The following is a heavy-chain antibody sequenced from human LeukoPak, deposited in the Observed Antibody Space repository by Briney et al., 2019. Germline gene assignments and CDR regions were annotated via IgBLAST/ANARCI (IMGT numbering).Heavy chain of an antibody. J-gene: IGHJ4*02. CDR1: GFTFSSYA. V-gene: IGHV3-30-3*01. D-gene: IGHD4-11*01. CDR2: ISYDGSNK. CDR3: ASDYSNYVLY. Sequence: GGSLRLSCAASGFTFSSYAMHWVRQAPGKGLEWVAVISYDGSNKYYADSVKGRFTISRDNSKNTLYLQMNSLRAEDTAVYYCASDYSNYVLYWGQGTLVTVSS.